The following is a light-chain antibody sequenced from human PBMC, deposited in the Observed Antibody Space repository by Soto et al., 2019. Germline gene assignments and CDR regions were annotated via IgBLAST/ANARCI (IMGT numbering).Light chain of an antibody. V-gene: IGLV1-40*01. CDR2: GNS. Sequence: QSVLTQPPSVSGAPGQRVTISCTGSSSNIGAGYDVHWYQQLPGTAPKLLIYGNSNRPSGVPDRFSGSKSGTSASLAITGLQAEDEADYYCQSYDSSREVFGTGTELTVL. CDR3: QSYDSSREV. J-gene: IGLJ1*01. CDR1: SSNIGAGYD.